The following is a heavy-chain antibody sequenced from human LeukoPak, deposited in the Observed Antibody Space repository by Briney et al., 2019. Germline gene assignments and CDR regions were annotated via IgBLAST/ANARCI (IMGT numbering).Heavy chain of an antibody. V-gene: IGHV5-51*01. CDR3: VRTYDRSGHYYPDY. CDR2: IYPGDSDT. Sequence: GESLKISCQGSGYNFPTYWIGWVRQMPGKGLEWMGFIYPGDSDTKYSPSFQGQVSISVDESVSTASLQWSSLKASDTAMYYCVRTYDRSGHYYPDYWGQGTLVTVSS. CDR1: GYNFPTYW. D-gene: IGHD3-22*01. J-gene: IGHJ4*02.